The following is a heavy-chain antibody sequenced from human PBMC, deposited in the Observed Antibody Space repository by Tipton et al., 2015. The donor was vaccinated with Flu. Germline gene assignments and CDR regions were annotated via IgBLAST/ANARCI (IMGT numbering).Heavy chain of an antibody. V-gene: IGHV4-34*01. D-gene: IGHD3-3*01. Sequence: QVQLVQSGAEVKPSETLSLTCAVYGGSSSGYYWSLIRQPPGKGLEWIGEINHSGSTNYNPSLKSRVTISVDTSKNQFSLKLSSVTAADTAVYYCASRVPRTTGPWYYDFWSAVDYYYYGMDVWGQGTTVTVSS. CDR1: GGSSSGYY. J-gene: IGHJ6*02. CDR3: ASRVPRTTGPWYYDFWSAVDYYYYGMDV. CDR2: INHSGST.